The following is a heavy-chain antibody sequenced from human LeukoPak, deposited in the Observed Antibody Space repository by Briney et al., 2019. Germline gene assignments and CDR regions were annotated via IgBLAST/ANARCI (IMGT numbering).Heavy chain of an antibody. V-gene: IGHV4-59*01. CDR3: ARVVRGVVTSNWFDP. CDR1: GDSLNTYY. CDR2: VAPSGTS. D-gene: IGHD2-21*02. Sequence: PSETLSLTCTVSGDSLNTYYRTWIRQTPGKELEWIGFVAPSGTSNYNPSLKSRVSISIDTSKNQFSLALTSVTPADTAVYYCARVVRGVVTSNWFDPWGQGTLVSVSS. J-gene: IGHJ5*02.